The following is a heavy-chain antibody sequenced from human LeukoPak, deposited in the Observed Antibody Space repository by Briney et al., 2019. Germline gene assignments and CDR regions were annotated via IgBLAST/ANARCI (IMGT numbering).Heavy chain of an antibody. CDR2: INPNSGDT. D-gene: IGHD3-10*01. J-gene: IGHJ4*02. CDR1: GYTFTGYY. Sequence: ASVKVSCKPSGYTFTGYYMHWMRQAPGQGLEWMGRINPNSGDTDFAQKFQGRVTMTRDTSIRTAYMELGRLASDDTAVYYCARDAGYNGAWSLADYWGRGTLVTVSS. CDR3: ARDAGYNGAWSLADY. V-gene: IGHV1-2*06.